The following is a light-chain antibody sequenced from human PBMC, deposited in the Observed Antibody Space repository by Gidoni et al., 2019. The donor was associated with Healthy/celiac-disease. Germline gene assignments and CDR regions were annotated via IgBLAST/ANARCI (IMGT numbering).Light chain of an antibody. J-gene: IGKJ3*01. CDR2: AAS. Sequence: DIQMTQSPSSLSASVGDRVTITCRASQSISSYLNWYQQKPGNAPKLLIYAASSLQSGVPSRFSGSGSGTDFTLTISSLQPEDFATYYCQQSYSTPRTFGPXTKVDIK. CDR3: QQSYSTPRT. V-gene: IGKV1-39*01. CDR1: QSISSY.